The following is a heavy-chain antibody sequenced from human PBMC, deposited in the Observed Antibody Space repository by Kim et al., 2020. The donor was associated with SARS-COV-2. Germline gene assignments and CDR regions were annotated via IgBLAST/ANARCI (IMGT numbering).Heavy chain of an antibody. V-gene: IGHV4-34*01. CDR1: GGSFSGYY. CDR2: INHSGST. CDR3: ARAIPYGYCSGGSCFGWFDP. D-gene: IGHD2-15*01. Sequence: SETLSLTCAVYGGSFSGYYWSWIRQPPGKGLEWIGEINHSGSTNYNPSLKSRVTISVDTSKNQFSLKLSSVTAADTAVYYCARAIPYGYCSGGSCFGWFDPWGQGTLVTVSS. J-gene: IGHJ5*02.